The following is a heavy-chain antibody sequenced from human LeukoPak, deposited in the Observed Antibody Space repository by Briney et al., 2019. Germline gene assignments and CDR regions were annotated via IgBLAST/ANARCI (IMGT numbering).Heavy chain of an antibody. CDR1: GDSVSSYSAA. Sequence: SQTLSLTCAISGDSVSSYSAAWNWIRQSPSRGLEWLGRTYYRSKWYYDYAVSVKSRTTINPDTSKNQFSLQLNSVTPEDAAVYYCARAGYNWNDRQYNWFDPWGQGTLVTVSS. CDR3: ARAGYNWNDRQYNWFDP. J-gene: IGHJ5*02. CDR2: TYYRSKWYY. D-gene: IGHD1-20*01. V-gene: IGHV6-1*01.